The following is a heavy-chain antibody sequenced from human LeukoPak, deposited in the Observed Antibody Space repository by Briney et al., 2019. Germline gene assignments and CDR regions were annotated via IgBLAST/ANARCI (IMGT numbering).Heavy chain of an antibody. D-gene: IGHD5-24*01. CDR2: INPSGGST. J-gene: IGHJ4*02. CDR3: ARAEPLSRDGYNSESPFGY. V-gene: IGHV1-46*01. CDR1: GYTFTSYY. Sequence: ASVKVSCKASGYTFTSYYMHWVRQAPGQGLEWMGIINPSGGSTSYAQKFQGRVTMTRDTSTSTVYMELSSLRSEDTAVYYCARAEPLSRDGYNSESPFGYWGQGTLVTVSS.